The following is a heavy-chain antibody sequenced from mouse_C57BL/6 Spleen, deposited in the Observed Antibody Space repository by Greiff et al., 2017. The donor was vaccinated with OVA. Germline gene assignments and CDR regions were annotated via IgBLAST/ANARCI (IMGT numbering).Heavy chain of an antibody. CDR2: IYPRSGNT. Sequence: LVESGAELARPGASVKLSCKASGYTFTSYGISWVKQRTGQGLEWIGEIYPRSGNTYYNEKFKGKATLTADKSSSTAYMELRSLTSEDSAVYFCARSNWDSYYAMDYWGQGTSVTVSS. V-gene: IGHV1-81*01. J-gene: IGHJ4*01. D-gene: IGHD4-1*01. CDR1: GYTFTSYG. CDR3: ARSNWDSYYAMDY.